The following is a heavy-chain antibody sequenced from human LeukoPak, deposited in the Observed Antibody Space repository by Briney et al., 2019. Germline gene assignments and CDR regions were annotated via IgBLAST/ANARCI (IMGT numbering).Heavy chain of an antibody. D-gene: IGHD3-22*01. CDR1: GFTFSNFY. Sequence: GGSLRLSCAASGFTFSNFYMHWVRQAPGKGLEWVAVISSDGGNKYSTDSVKGRFTISRDNSKNTVDLQMNSLRAEDTAVYYCAKDSSGYRANPDYWGQGTLVTVSS. CDR3: AKDSSGYRANPDY. J-gene: IGHJ4*02. CDR2: ISSDGGNK. V-gene: IGHV3-30-3*01.